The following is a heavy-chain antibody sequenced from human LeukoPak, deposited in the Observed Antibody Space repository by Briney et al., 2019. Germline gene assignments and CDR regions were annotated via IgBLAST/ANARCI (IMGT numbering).Heavy chain of an antibody. J-gene: IGHJ1*01. CDR3: ARGLGSYRPEYFQH. V-gene: IGHV1-69*13. CDR2: IIPIFGTA. CDR1: GGTFIIYA. Sequence: SVKVSFKASGGTFIIYAISWVRQAPGQGLEWMGGIIPIFGTANYSQKFQGRVTITADESTSTAYMELSSLRSEDTAVYYCARGLGSYRPEYFQHWGQGTLVTVSS. D-gene: IGHD1-26*01.